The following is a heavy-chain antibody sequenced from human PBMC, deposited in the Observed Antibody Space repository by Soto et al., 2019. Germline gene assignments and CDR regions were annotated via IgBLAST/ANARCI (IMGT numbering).Heavy chain of an antibody. Sequence: GGSLRLSCAASGFTFSSYAMSWVRQAPGKGLEWVSAISGSGGSTYYADSVKGRFTISRDNSKNTLYLQMNSLRAEDTAVYYCATVYSSGWRYDAFDIWGQGTMVTVSS. CDR2: ISGSGGST. D-gene: IGHD6-19*01. CDR1: GFTFSSYA. V-gene: IGHV3-23*01. CDR3: ATVYSSGWRYDAFDI. J-gene: IGHJ3*02.